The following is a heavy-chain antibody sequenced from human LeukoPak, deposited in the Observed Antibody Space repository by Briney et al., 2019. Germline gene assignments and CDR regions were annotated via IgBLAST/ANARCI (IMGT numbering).Heavy chain of an antibody. D-gene: IGHD3-3*01. J-gene: IGHJ4*02. V-gene: IGHV3-21*01. CDR1: GFTFDDYA. CDR3: ARVTPPGLYYDFWSGYYQGGDY. CDR2: ISSSSSYI. Sequence: GGSLRLSCAASGFTFDDYAMNWVRQAPGKGLEWVSSISSSSSYIYYADSVKGRFTISRDNAKNSLYLQMNSLRAEDTAVYYCARVTPPGLYYDFWSGYYQGGDYWGQGTLVTVSS.